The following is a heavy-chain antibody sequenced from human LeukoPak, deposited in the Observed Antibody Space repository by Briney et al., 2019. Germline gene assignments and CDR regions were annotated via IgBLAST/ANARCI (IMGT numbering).Heavy chain of an antibody. J-gene: IGHJ4*02. Sequence: ASVKVSCKASGGTFSSYAISWVRQAPGQGLEWMGRIIPILGIANYAQKFQGRVTMTRNTSISTAYMELSSLRSEDTAVYYCARAASGNFDYWGQGTLVTVSS. CDR2: IIPILGIA. CDR3: ARAASGNFDY. CDR1: GGTFSSYA. D-gene: IGHD5-12*01. V-gene: IGHV1-69*04.